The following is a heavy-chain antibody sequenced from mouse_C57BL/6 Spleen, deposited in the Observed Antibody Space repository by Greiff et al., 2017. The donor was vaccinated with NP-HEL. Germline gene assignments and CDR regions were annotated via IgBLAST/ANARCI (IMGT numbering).Heavy chain of an antibody. J-gene: IGHJ3*01. D-gene: IGHD2-3*01. CDR1: GYTFTSYG. CDR2: IYPRSGNT. V-gene: IGHV1-81*01. CDR3: ASGGWLLPFPY. Sequence: QVQLKQSGAELARPGASVKLSCKASGYTFTSYGISWVKQRTGQGLEWIGEIYPRSGNTYYNEKFKGKATLTADKSSSTAYMELRSLTSEDSAVYFCASGGWLLPFPYWGQGTLVTVSA.